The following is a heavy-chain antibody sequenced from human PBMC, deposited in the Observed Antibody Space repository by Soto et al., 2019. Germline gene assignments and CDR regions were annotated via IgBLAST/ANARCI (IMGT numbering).Heavy chain of an antibody. D-gene: IGHD3-22*01. V-gene: IGHV3-33*06. CDR1: GFTFSSYG. J-gene: IGHJ4*02. CDR2: MWYDGTNK. Sequence: GGSLRLSCAASGFTFSSYGMHWVRQAPGKGLEWVAIMWYDGTNKNYADSVKGRFTISRDNSKNTLYLQMNSLRAEDTAVYYCAKSPGMYYYDSSGYYHYDYWGQGTLVTVSS. CDR3: AKSPGMYYYDSSGYYHYDY.